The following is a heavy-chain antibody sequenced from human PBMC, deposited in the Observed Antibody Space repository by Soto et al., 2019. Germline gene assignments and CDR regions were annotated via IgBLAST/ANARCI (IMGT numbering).Heavy chain of an antibody. J-gene: IGHJ4*02. CDR1: GFTFSIYA. V-gene: IGHV3-23*01. D-gene: IGHD3-22*01. CDR2: MSRTGDNT. CDR3: AKDQSNSNPLYYFDF. Sequence: EVQLLESGGGLVQPGESLRLSCAASGFTFSIYAMTWVRQSPGKGLEWVSSMSRTGDNTYYADSVKGRFIISRDNSKNTLYLQMNSLRAEDTAIYYCAKDQSNSNPLYYFDFWGPGTLVTVSS.